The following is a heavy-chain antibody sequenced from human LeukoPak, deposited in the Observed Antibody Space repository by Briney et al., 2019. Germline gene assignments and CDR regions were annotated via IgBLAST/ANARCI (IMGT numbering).Heavy chain of an antibody. J-gene: IGHJ4*02. Sequence: GGSLRLSCAASGFIFTNYFMSWVGQAPGKGLEGGASTKHEGSEKYYVDSVRGRFTISRDNTMNSLYLQMSSLRAEDTAVYYCATDRGWRTSGYYLYYFEYWGQGTLVTFSS. D-gene: IGHD3-3*01. CDR2: TKHEGSEK. CDR3: ATDRGWRTSGYYLYYFEY. V-gene: IGHV3-7*01. CDR1: GFIFTNYF.